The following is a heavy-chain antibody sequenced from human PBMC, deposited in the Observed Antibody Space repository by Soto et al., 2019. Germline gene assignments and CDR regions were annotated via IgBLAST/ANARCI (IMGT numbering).Heavy chain of an antibody. J-gene: IGHJ6*02. CDR1: GRSFSSDG. CDR3: ARGQYYSSGSAATSYFYFGIDV. CDR2: IIPVFGNT. V-gene: IGHV1-69*06. Sequence: KVSCKASGRSFSSDGVSWVRQAPGQGLEWMGGIIPVFGNTKYVQRFQGRLTITADKSTSTVYMEMSSLSSEDTAVYFCARGQYYSSGSAATSYFYFGIDVWGQGTTVIVSS. D-gene: IGHD3-10*01.